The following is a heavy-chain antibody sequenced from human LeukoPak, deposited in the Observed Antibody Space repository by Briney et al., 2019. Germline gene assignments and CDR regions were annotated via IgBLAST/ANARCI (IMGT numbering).Heavy chain of an antibody. V-gene: IGHV4-34*01. CDR1: GGSFSGYC. CDR3: ARGRSSGWYSRSVRFDY. Sequence: SETLSLTCAVYGGSFSGYCWSWISQPPGKGLEWIGEINHSGSTNYNPSLKSRVTISVDTSKNQFSLKLSSVTAADTAVYYCARGRSSGWYSRSVRFDYWGQGTLVTVSS. J-gene: IGHJ4*02. D-gene: IGHD6-19*01. CDR2: INHSGST.